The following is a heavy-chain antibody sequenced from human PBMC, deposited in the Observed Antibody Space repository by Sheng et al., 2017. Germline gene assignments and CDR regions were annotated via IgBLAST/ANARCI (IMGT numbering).Heavy chain of an antibody. J-gene: IGHJ4*02. CDR3: ARDPNGGNAFDY. D-gene: IGHD2-15*01. Sequence: QVQLVQSGAEVKKPGSSVKVSCKASGGTFSSYTISWVRQAPGQGLEWMGRIIPILGIANYAQKFQGRVTITADKSTSTAYMELSSLRSEDTAVYYCARDPNGGNAFDYWGQGTLVTVSS. V-gene: IGHV1-69*08. CDR1: GGTFSSYT. CDR2: IIPILGIA.